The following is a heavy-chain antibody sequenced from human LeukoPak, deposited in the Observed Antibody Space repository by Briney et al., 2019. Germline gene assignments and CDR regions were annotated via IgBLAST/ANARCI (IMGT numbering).Heavy chain of an antibody. J-gene: IGHJ3*02. CDR3: AKDVRNYDILTGYGYAFDI. Sequence: LTGGSLRLSCAASGFNFSSYAMSWVRQAPGKGLEWVSAISGSGGSTYYADSVKGRFTISRDNSKNTLYLQMNSLRAEDTAVYYCAKDVRNYDILTGYGYAFDIWGQGTMVTVSS. CDR2: ISGSGGST. V-gene: IGHV3-23*01. CDR1: GFNFSSYA. D-gene: IGHD3-9*01.